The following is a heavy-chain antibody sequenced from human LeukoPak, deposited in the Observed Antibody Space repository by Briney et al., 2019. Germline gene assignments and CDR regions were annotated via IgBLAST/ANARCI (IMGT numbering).Heavy chain of an antibody. CDR3: ARDHKWAFDY. CDR1: GFTFSDYS. CDR2: IGLGSGFV. V-gene: IGHV3-21*05. J-gene: IGHJ4*02. Sequence: GGSLRLSCATSGFTFSDYSMNWVRQAPGRGLEWISYIGLGSGFVSYSDSVKGRFTISRDPARNSVDLQMNSLRADDTAVYYCARDHKWAFDYWGQGTLVTVSS. D-gene: IGHD1-26*01.